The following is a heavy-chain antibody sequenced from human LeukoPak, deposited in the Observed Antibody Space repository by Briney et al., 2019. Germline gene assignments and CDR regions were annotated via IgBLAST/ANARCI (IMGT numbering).Heavy chain of an antibody. CDR2: IRYDGGDK. Sequence: GGSLRLSCAASGFTSNSYGMHWVRQAPGKGLEWVSFIRYDGGDKYYADSVTGRFTISRDSSKNTLYLQMNSLRVEDTAVYYCAKDQSTGTSWTSYYMDVWGKGTTVTVSS. J-gene: IGHJ6*03. CDR1: GFTSNSYG. CDR3: AKDQSTGTSWTSYYMDV. V-gene: IGHV3-30*02. D-gene: IGHD1-14*01.